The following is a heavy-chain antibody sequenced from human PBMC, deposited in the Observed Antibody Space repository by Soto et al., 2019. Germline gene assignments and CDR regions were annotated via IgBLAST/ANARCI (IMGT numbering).Heavy chain of an antibody. Sequence: SETLSLTCTVSGGSISTYYWSWSRQPPGKGLEWIGYIYYSGSTNYNPSLKSRLTISVDTSKNQFSLKLSSVTAADTAVYYCARYTAMAPYYFDYWGQGTLVTVSS. V-gene: IGHV4-59*08. J-gene: IGHJ4*02. CDR3: ARYTAMAPYYFDY. CDR2: IYYSGST. CDR1: GGSISTYY. D-gene: IGHD5-18*01.